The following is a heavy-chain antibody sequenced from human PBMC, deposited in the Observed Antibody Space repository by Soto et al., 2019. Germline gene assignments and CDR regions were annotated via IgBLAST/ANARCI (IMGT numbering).Heavy chain of an antibody. CDR1: GFTFTNYA. CDR2: ISSTGGST. CDR3: VARYCSSTTCYQVDY. V-gene: IGHV3-64D*06. D-gene: IGHD2-2*01. J-gene: IGHJ4*02. Sequence: PGGSLRLSCSASGFTFTNYAIHWIRQAPGKGLEYVSAISSTGGSTYYADSVKGRFTISRDNSKNTVYLQMSSLRSEDSAVYYCVARYCSSTTCYQVDYWGQGTLVTVPQ.